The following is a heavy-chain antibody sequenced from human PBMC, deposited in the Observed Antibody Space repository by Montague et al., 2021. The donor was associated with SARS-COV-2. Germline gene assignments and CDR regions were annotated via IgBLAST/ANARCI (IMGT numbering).Heavy chain of an antibody. Sequence: SLSISCSAYGVSFSSHWMSWVRKAPGKPLEWVANISPDGSAKFYVGSVKGRFTISRDNAKTSLYLQMNSLRVEDTAVYYCARSVDVWGQGTLVTVSS. CDR3: ARSVDV. CDR1: GVSFSSHW. CDR2: ISPDGSAK. V-gene: IGHV3-7*01. J-gene: IGHJ4*02.